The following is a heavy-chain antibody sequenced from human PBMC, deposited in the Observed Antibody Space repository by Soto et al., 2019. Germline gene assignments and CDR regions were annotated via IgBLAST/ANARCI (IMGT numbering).Heavy chain of an antibody. Sequence: VASVKVSCKASGYTFTSYGISWVRQAPGQGLEWMGWISAYNGNTNYAQKLQGRVTMTTDTSTSTAYMELRSLRSDDTAGYYCARAVLGYCSNGVCYKAYYYGMAFWALVTTVFVS. D-gene: IGHD2-8*01. CDR2: ISAYNGNT. CDR3: ARAVLGYCSNGVCYKAYYYGMAF. J-gene: IGHJ6*02. CDR1: GYTFTSYG. V-gene: IGHV1-18*01.